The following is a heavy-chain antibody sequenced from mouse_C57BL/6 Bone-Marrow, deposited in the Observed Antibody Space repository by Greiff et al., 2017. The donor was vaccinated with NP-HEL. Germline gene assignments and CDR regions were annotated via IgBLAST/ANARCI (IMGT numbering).Heavy chain of an antibody. J-gene: IGHJ1*03. D-gene: IGHD1-1*02. CDR3: AGDSYGYWYFDV. CDR1: GFPITSGYY. Sequence: VKLVESGPGLVKPSQSLFLTCSITGFPITSGYYWIWIRQSPGKPLEWMGYITHSGETFYNPSLQSPISITRDTSKNQFFLQMTSVTTEDTAMYYCAGDSYGYWYFDVWGTGTTVTVSS. CDR2: ITHSGET. V-gene: IGHV12-3*01.